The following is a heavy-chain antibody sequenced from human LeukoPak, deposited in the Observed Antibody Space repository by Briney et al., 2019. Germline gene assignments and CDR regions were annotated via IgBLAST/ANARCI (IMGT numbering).Heavy chain of an antibody. CDR3: ARDIVVVPAASYGMDV. V-gene: IGHV3-48*04. Sequence: GGSLRLSCAASGFTFSSNGMNWVRQAPGKGLEWVSYISATGGTIYYADSVKGRFTISRDNAKNSLYLQMNSLRAEDTAVYYCARDIVVVPAASYGMDVWGQGTTVTVSS. J-gene: IGHJ6*02. CDR2: ISATGGTI. CDR1: GFTFSSNG. D-gene: IGHD2-2*01.